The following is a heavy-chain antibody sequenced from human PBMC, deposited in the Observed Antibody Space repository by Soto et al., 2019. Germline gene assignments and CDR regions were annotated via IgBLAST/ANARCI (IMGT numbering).Heavy chain of an antibody. Sequence: ASVKVSCKASGYTFTSYGISWVRQAPGQGLEWMGWISAYNGNTNYAQKLQGRVTVTTDTSTSTAYMELRSLRSDDTAVYYCARGSSTSPNDAFEIWGQGTMVTVSS. J-gene: IGHJ3*02. CDR1: GYTFTSYG. CDR2: ISAYNGNT. CDR3: ARGSSTSPNDAFEI. D-gene: IGHD2-2*01. V-gene: IGHV1-18*01.